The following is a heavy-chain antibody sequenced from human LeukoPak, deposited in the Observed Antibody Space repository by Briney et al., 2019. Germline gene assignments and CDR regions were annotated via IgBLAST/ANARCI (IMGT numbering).Heavy chain of an antibody. CDR2: INHSGST. J-gene: IGHJ3*02. CDR3: ARGLSHAFDT. CDR1: GGSFSGYY. V-gene: IGHV4-34*01. Sequence: SETLSLTCAVHGGSFSGYYWSWIRQPPGKGLEWIGEINHSGSTNYNPSLKSRVTISVDTSKNQFSLKLSSVTAADTAVYYCARGLSHAFDTWGQGTMVTVSS.